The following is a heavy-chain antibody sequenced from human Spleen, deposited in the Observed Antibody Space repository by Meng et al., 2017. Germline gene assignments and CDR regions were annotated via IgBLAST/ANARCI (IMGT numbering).Heavy chain of an antibody. CDR1: EFTVSSNY. V-gene: IGHV3-69-1*01. J-gene: IGHJ4*02. Sequence: GESLKISCAASEFTVSSNYMSWVRQAPGKGLEWVSSISSSSTIYYADSVKGRFTISRDNAKNSLYLQMNSLRAEDTAVYYCARGASRDNWGQGTLVTVSS. CDR3: ARGASRDN. CDR2: ISSSSTI.